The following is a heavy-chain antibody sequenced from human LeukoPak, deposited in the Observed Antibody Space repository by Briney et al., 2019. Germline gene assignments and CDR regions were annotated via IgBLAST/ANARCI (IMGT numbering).Heavy chain of an antibody. CDR2: IKTDASEK. D-gene: IGHD1-26*01. CDR3: ARDVVGATFDY. CDR1: GFIFSNCW. J-gene: IGHJ4*02. Sequence: GGSLRLSCETSGFIFSNCWMTWVRQAPGKGLEWVANIKTDASEKYYADSVKGRFTISRDNAKMSLYPQMNSLRVEDTAVYYCARDVVGATFDYWGQGTLVTVSS. V-gene: IGHV3-7*01.